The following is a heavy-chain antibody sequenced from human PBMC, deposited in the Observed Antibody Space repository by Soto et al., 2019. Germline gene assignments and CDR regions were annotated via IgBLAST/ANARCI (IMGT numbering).Heavy chain of an antibody. D-gene: IGHD2-15*01. CDR1: GGTFSSYT. Sequence: QVQLVQSGAEVKKPGSSVKVSCKASGGTFSSYTISWVRQAPGQGLEWMGRIIPILGIANYAQKFQGRVRITADKSTSTAYMELSSLRSEDTAVYYCARDRSVAGTIDYWGQGTLVTVSS. CDR2: IIPILGIA. J-gene: IGHJ4*02. V-gene: IGHV1-69*08. CDR3: ARDRSVAGTIDY.